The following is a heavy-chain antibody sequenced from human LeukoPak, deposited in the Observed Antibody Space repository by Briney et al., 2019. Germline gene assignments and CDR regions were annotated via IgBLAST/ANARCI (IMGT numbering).Heavy chain of an antibody. J-gene: IGHJ4*02. CDR1: GFTFSSYG. Sequence: GGSLRLSCAASGFTFSSYGMHWVRQAPGKGLEWVAVIWYDGSNKYYADSVKGRFTISRDNSKNTLYLQMNSLRAEDTAVYYCARDKLSVPYYFDYWGQGTLVTVSS. CDR2: IWYDGSNK. D-gene: IGHD2-2*01. CDR3: ARDKLSVPYYFDY. V-gene: IGHV3-33*01.